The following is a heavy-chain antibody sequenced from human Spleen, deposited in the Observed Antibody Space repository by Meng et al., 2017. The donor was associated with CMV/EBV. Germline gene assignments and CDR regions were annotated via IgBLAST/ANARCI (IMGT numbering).Heavy chain of an antibody. V-gene: IGHV1-8*02. D-gene: IGHD2-2*01. CDR2: MNPNSGNT. CDR3: ARETDCSSTSCYEQYYYYGMDV. CDR1: GYTFTSYD. Sequence: ASVKVSCKASGYTFTSYDINWVRQATGQGLEWMGWMNPNSGNTGYAQKFQGRVTMTTDTSTRTAYMELGSLRPDDTAVYYCARETDCSSTSCYEQYYYYGMDVWGQGTTVTVSS. J-gene: IGHJ6*02.